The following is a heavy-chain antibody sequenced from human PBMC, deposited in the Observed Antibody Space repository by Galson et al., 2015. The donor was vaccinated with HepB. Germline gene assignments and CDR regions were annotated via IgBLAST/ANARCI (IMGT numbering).Heavy chain of an antibody. CDR2: IRYDGSNK. V-gene: IGHV3-30*02. CDR1: GFTFSSYG. J-gene: IGHJ4*02. Sequence: SLRLSCAASGFTFSSYGMHWVRQAPGKGLEWVAFIRYDGSNKYYADSVKGRFTISRDNSKNTLYLQMNSLRAEDTAVYYCAKDYMITMIVVGLVDYWGQGTLVTVSS. CDR3: AKDYMITMIVVGLVDY. D-gene: IGHD3-22*01.